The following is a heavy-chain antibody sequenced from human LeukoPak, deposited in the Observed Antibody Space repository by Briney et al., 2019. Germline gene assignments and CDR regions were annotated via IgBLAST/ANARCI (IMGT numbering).Heavy chain of an antibody. CDR1: GFTFSSYS. CDR3: ARDGDYCSSTSCYFYYYYYMDV. J-gene: IGHJ6*03. D-gene: IGHD2-2*01. V-gene: IGHV3-21*01. Sequence: GGSLRLSCAASGFTFSSYSMNWVRQAPGKELEWVSSISSSSSYIYCADSVKGRFTISRDNAKNSLYLQMNSLRAEDTAVYYCARDGDYCSSTSCYFYYYYYMDVWGKGTTVTVSS. CDR2: ISSSSSYI.